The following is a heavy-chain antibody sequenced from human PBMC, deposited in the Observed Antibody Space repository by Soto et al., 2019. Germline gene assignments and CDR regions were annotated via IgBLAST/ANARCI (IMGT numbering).Heavy chain of an antibody. CDR2: TYYRSQWYS. Sequence: QVQLQQSGPGLVKPSQTLSLTCDISGDSVSSTSAAWNWIRQTPSRGLEWLGRTYYRSQWYSNYAISVKSRVTVNPNTFKNQFSLQLNSVTPEDTAVYYCARGSWDDVSGHYYMDVWGKGTTVTVSS. D-gene: IGHD1-1*01. CDR3: ARGSWDDVSGHYYMDV. V-gene: IGHV6-1*01. CDR1: GDSVSSTSAA. J-gene: IGHJ6*03.